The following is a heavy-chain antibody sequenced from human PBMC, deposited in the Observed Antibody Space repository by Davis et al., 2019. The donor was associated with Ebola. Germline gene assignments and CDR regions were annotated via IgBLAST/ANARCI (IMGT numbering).Heavy chain of an antibody. CDR3: ARGVAGRVRGVPWAMDV. CDR2: ISSTSNYK. V-gene: IGHV3-21*01. CDR1: GFMFSSYS. Sequence: GGSLRLSCAASGFMFSSYSINWVRQAPGKGLEWVSSISSTSNYKSYADSVKGRFTISRDNSKNSLYLQMNSLRAEDTAVYYCARGVAGRVRGVPWAMDVWGQGTTVTVSS. J-gene: IGHJ6*02. D-gene: IGHD3-10*01.